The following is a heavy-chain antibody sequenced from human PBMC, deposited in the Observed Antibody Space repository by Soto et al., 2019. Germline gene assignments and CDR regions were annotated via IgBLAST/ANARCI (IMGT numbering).Heavy chain of an antibody. J-gene: IGHJ4*02. Sequence: EVQLLESGGGLVQPGGSLRLSCAASGFTFSSYAMSWVRQAPGKGLEWVSAISGSGGSTYYADSVKGRFTISRDNSKNTLYLQTNSLRAEDTAIYYCAKVIGYYGSGSIDYWGQGTLVTVSS. D-gene: IGHD3-10*01. CDR1: GFTFSSYA. CDR3: AKVIGYYGSGSIDY. V-gene: IGHV3-23*01. CDR2: ISGSGGST.